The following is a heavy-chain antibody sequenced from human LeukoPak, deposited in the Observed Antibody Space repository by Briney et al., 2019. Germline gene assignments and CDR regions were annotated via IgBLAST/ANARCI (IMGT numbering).Heavy chain of an antibody. CDR2: MHYSGTI. D-gene: IGHD1-26*01. J-gene: IGHJ4*02. CDR3: ARDIRIIGATRYFDY. CDR1: GGSVTTYF. V-gene: IGHV4-59*02. Sequence: PSETLSLTCTVSGGSVTTYFWSWLRQPPGKGLEWVAYMHYSGTINYNPSLKSRPTMSVDTSKNQFSLSLSSVTPADTAVYYCARDIRIIGATRYFDYWGQGTLVTVSS.